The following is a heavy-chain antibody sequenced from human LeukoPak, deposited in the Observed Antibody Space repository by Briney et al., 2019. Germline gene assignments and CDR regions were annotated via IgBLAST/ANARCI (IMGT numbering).Heavy chain of an antibody. D-gene: IGHD3-22*01. Sequence: SETLSLTCSVSGGSISSSSYYWGWFRQPPGKGLEWIGSIYYSGSTYYNPSLKSRVTISIDTSKNQFSLKLNSVTAADTAVYYCARRIEDYYDSSGYYDYWGQGTLVTVSS. J-gene: IGHJ4*02. CDR3: ARRIEDYYDSSGYYDY. CDR2: IYYSGST. V-gene: IGHV4-39*01. CDR1: GGSISSSSYY.